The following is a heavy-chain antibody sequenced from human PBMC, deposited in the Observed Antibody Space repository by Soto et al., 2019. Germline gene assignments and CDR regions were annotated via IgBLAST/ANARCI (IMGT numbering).Heavy chain of an antibody. CDR2: IWYDGSNK. J-gene: IGHJ4*02. CDR1: GFTFSSYG. V-gene: IGHV3-33*01. D-gene: IGHD3-22*01. Sequence: QVQLEESGGGVVQPGRSLRLSCAASGFTFSSYGMHWVRQAPGKGLEWVAVIWYDGSNKYYADSVKGRFTISRDNSKNTLYLQMNSLRAEDTAVYYCARDGGYYDSSGYYLHYWGQGTLVTVSS. CDR3: ARDGGYYDSSGYYLHY.